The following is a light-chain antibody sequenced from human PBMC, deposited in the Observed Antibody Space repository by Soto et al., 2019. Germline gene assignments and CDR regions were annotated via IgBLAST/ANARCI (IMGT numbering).Light chain of an antibody. V-gene: IGKV1-5*01. CDR2: DAS. CDR3: KQYNSYLYT. CDR1: QSISSW. Sequence: DIQMTQSPSTLSASVGDRVTITCRASQSISSWLAWYQQKPGKAPKLLIYDASSLESGVQSRFSGSGSGTEFTLTIRSLQPDDFATYYCKQYNSYLYTFGQGTRLEIK. J-gene: IGKJ5*01.